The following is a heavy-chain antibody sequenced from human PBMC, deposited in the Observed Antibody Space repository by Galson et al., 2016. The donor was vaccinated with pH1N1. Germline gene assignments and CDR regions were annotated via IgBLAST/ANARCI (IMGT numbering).Heavy chain of an antibody. CDR3: AKGTLPGYYDY. J-gene: IGHJ4*02. D-gene: IGHD3-22*01. CDR2: ISCYKGNT. Sequence: SLKVSCTASGYMFSTYGINWVRKAPGQGPEWMARISCYKGNTIYAQTFQARFSMTIDKTTSTVYMDLRSLRFDDTAVYYCAKGTLPGYYDYWGQGTLVTVSS. V-gene: IGHV1-18*01. CDR1: GYMFSTYG.